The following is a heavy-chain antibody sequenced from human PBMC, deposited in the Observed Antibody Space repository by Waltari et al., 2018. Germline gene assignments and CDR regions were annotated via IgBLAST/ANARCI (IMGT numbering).Heavy chain of an antibody. J-gene: IGHJ4*02. CDR2: IIPIFGTA. D-gene: IGHD2-2*01. V-gene: IGHV1-69*01. CDR1: GGTFSSYA. Sequence: QVQLVQSGAEVKKPGSSVKVSCKASGGTFSSYAISWVRQAPGQGLEWMGGIIPIFGTANYAQKFQGRVTITADESTSTAYMELSSLRSEDTAVHYCARDRGYCSSTSCYWDHWGQGTLVTVSS. CDR3: ARDRGYCSSTSCYWDH.